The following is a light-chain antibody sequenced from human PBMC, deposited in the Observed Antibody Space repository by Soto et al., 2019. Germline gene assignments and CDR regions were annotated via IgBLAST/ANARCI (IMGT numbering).Light chain of an antibody. V-gene: IGKV3-20*01. Sequence: EVVLTQSPGTLSLSPGERATLSCRTSQSVTSHFLSWFQQKPGQPPRLLLYGASRRAAGTPDRFSGSGSGTDFTLVISRLEPEDSAVYHCQLYGSYTFTFGQGTKLEI. J-gene: IGKJ2*01. CDR1: QSVTSHF. CDR3: QLYGSYTFT. CDR2: GAS.